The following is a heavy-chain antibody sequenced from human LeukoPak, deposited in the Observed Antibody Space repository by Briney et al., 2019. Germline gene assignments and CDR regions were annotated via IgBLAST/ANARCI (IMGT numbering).Heavy chain of an antibody. CDR3: AKWGAGGDFDV. CDR2: IDPSDSYT. Sequence: GESLKISCKGSGYSFTTYWISWVRQMPGKGLEWMGRIDPSDSYTNYSPSFQGHVTISADTSISTAYLKRSSLEASDTAMYYCAKWGAGGDFDVWGQGTMVTVSS. CDR1: GYSFTTYW. D-gene: IGHD3-16*01. V-gene: IGHV5-10-1*01. J-gene: IGHJ3*01.